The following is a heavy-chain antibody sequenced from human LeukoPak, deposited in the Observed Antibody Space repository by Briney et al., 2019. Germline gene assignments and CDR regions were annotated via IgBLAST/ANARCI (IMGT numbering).Heavy chain of an antibody. J-gene: IGHJ4*02. CDR3: ARDTAYYDSSGYYYGGRSFDF. Sequence: SETLSLTCTVSGGSISSYYWSWIRQPAGKGLEWIGRIYTSGSTNYNPSLKSRVTMSADTSKNQVSLKLSSVTAADTAVYYCARDTAYYDSSGYYYGGRSFDFWGQGTLLTVSS. D-gene: IGHD3-22*01. CDR1: GGSISSYY. V-gene: IGHV4-4*07. CDR2: IYTSGST.